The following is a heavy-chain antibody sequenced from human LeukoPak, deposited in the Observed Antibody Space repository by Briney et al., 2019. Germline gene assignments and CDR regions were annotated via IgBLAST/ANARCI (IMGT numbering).Heavy chain of an antibody. Sequence: ASVKVSCKASGYTFTGYYMHWVRQAPGQGLEWMGWINPNSGGTNYAQKFQGRVTMTRDTSISTAYMELSRLRSDDTAVYYCARDLRFLELSGWFEPWGQGTLVTVSS. CDR3: ARDLRFLELSGWFEP. CDR1: GYTFTGYY. CDR2: INPNSGGT. D-gene: IGHD3-3*01. V-gene: IGHV1-2*02. J-gene: IGHJ5*02.